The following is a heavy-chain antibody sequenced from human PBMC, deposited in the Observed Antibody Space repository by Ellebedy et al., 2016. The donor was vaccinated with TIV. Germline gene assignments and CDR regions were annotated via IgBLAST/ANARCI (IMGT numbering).Heavy chain of an antibody. CDR3: ATDRWGHGDPDENYFDY. J-gene: IGHJ4*02. V-gene: IGHV1-24*01. Sequence: ASVKVSCKVSGYTLTELSMHWVRQAPGKGLEWMGGFDPEDGETIYAQKFQGRVTMTEDTSTDTAYMELSSLRSEDTAVYYCATDRWGHGDPDENYFDYWGQGTLVTVSS. D-gene: IGHD4-17*01. CDR1: GYTLTELS. CDR2: FDPEDGET.